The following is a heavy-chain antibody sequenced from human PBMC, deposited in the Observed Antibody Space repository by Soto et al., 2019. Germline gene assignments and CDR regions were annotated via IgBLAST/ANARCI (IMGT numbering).Heavy chain of an antibody. Sequence: ASVKVSCKASGYSFTRYGIGWARQAPGQGLEWMGWINAYNGNTNYAQKFQGRVTMTRDTSTSTVYMELSSLRSEDTAVYYCARGGAHYDILTGYYYFDYWGQGTLVTVSS. J-gene: IGHJ4*02. CDR1: GYSFTRYG. CDR3: ARGGAHYDILTGYYYFDY. D-gene: IGHD3-9*01. V-gene: IGHV1-18*01. CDR2: INAYNGNT.